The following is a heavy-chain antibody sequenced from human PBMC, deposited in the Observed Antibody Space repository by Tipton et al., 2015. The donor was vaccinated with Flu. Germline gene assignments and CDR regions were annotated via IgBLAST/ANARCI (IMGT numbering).Heavy chain of an antibody. CDR2: IYYSGNT. Sequence: TLSLTCTVSGGSIRSATYYWSWIRQLPGKGLEWMGHIYYSGNTYYNPSLRSRVSISLDTSKSQFSLTLSSVTAADTAIFYCAKIKRSAAWFVDSWGQGTLVTVSS. V-gene: IGHV4-31*03. CDR3: AKIKRSAAWFVDS. CDR1: GGSIRSATYY. J-gene: IGHJ4*02. D-gene: IGHD3-9*01.